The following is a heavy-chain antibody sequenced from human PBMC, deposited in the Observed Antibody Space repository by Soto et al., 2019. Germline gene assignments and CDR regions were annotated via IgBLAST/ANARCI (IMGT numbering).Heavy chain of an antibody. CDR1: GGSISSSNW. Sequence: SETLSLTCAVSGGSISSSNWWSWVRQPPGKGLEWIGEIYHSGSTNYNPSLKSRVTISVDKSRNQFSLKLSSVTAADTAVYYCVSLHDIDKGSDYWGQGTLVTVSS. D-gene: IGHD3-9*01. J-gene: IGHJ4*02. CDR3: VSLHDIDKGSDY. V-gene: IGHV4-4*02. CDR2: IYHSGST.